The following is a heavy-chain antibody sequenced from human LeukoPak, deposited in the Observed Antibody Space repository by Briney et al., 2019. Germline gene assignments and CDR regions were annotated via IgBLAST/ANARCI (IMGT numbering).Heavy chain of an antibody. CDR3: ARDRFSGSYPLDY. J-gene: IGHJ4*02. CDR1: GFTFSSYS. CDR2: ISSSSSTI. D-gene: IGHD1-26*01. V-gene: IGHV3-48*01. Sequence: GGSLRLSCAASGFTFSSYSMNWVRQAPGRGLEWVSYISSSSSTIYYADSVKGRFTISRDNAKNSLYLQMNSLRAEDTAVYYCARDRFSGSYPLDYWGQGTLVTVSS.